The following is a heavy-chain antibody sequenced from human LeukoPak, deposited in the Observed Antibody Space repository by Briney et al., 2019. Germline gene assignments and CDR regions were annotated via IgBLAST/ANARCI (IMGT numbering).Heavy chain of an antibody. Sequence: GGSLRLSCAASGFTFSSYGMPWVRQAPGKGLEWVAVISYDGSNKYYADSVKGRFTISRDNSKNTLYLQMNSLRAEDTAVYYCAKDWREGIDYWGQGTLVTVSS. CDR3: AKDWREGIDY. CDR1: GFTFSSYG. CDR2: ISYDGSNK. J-gene: IGHJ4*02. D-gene: IGHD3-3*01. V-gene: IGHV3-30*18.